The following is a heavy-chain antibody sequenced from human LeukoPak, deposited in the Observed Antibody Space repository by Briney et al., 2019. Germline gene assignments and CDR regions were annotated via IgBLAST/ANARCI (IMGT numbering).Heavy chain of an antibody. CDR1: GFTFDDYA. D-gene: IGHD2-21*01. J-gene: IGHJ6*02. V-gene: IGHV3-9*01. CDR3: ARVEVGGYLHYYYGMDV. Sequence: GRSLRLSCAASGFTFDDYAMHWVRQAPGKGLEWVSGISWNSGSIGYADSVKGRFTISRDNSKNTLYLQMNSLRAEDTAVYYCARVEVGGYLHYYYGMDVWGQGTTVTVSS. CDR2: ISWNSGSI.